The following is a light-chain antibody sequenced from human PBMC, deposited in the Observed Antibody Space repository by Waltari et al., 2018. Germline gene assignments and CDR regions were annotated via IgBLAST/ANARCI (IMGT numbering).Light chain of an antibody. J-gene: IGLJ3*02. Sequence: QSALTQPASVSGSPGQSITISCTGSSSDVGGYNYVSWYQHHPGKAPKLMIYDVSKWPSGVSNRFSGSKSGNTAFLTISGLQTDDEADYYCCSYAGTNWVFGEGTKLTVL. CDR3: CSYAGTNWV. CDR1: SSDVGGYNY. CDR2: DVS. V-gene: IGLV2-23*02.